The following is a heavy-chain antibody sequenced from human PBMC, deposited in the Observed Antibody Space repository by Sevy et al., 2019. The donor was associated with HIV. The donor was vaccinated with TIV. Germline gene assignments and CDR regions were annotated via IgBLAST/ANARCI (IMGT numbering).Heavy chain of an antibody. J-gene: IGHJ4*02. CDR2: MNPTSRDT. Sequence: ASVKVSCKASGYTFASYDINWVRQASGQGLERMGWMNPTSRDTGYAQKFPGRVTMTRNTSINTAYMELSGLRSEDTATYLCARGLQTYASSSTAPYFFDYWGQGTLVTVSS. V-gene: IGHV1-8*01. CDR1: GYTFASYD. D-gene: IGHD6-6*01. CDR3: ARGLQTYASSSTAPYFFDY.